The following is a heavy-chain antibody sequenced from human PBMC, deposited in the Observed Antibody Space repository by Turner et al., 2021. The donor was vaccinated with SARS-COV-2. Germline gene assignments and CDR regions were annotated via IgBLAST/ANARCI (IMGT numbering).Heavy chain of an antibody. V-gene: IGHV3-23*01. CDR2: ISGSGGST. J-gene: IGHJ4*02. CDR3: AKLIDVSFFDY. CDR1: GFTFSIYA. D-gene: IGHD2-8*01. Sequence: EVQLLESGGGVVQPGGSLRLSCAASGFTFSIYAMSWVRQAPGKGLEWVSAISGSGGSTNYADSVKGRFTISRDNSKHTLYLQMNSLRAEDTAVYYCAKLIDVSFFDYWGQGTLVTVSS.